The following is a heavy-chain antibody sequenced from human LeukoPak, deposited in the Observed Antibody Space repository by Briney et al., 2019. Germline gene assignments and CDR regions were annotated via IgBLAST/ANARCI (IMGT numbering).Heavy chain of an antibody. CDR3: AKDQRPSGSYGYFDH. Sequence: PAGGSLRLSCVASGFTFSSHGMSWVRQAPGKGLEWVSSIDKGGVNTYYADSVKGRFTISRDNGKNTLFLQMNSLSAEDTAVYYCAKDQRPSGSYGYFDHWGQGTLVTVSA. D-gene: IGHD3-10*01. J-gene: IGHJ4*02. V-gene: IGHV3-23*01. CDR2: IDKGGVNT. CDR1: GFTFSSHG.